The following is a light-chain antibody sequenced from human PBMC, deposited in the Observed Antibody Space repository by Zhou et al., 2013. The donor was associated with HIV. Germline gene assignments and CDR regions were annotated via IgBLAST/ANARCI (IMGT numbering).Light chain of an antibody. CDR3: QQYNSYRYS. J-gene: IGKJ2*03. CDR2: DAF. CDR1: QDISKY. Sequence: DIQMTQSPSSLSASVGDRVTFTCQASQDISKYLNWYQQKPGKVPQLLIFDAFNLHTGVSSRFRGGGSGTEFTLTINSLQPDDFATYYCQQYNSYRYSFGQGTKLQIK. V-gene: IGKV1-33*01.